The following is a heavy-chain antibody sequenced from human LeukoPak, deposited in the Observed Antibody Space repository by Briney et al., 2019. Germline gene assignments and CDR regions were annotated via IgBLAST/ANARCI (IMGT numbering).Heavy chain of an antibody. V-gene: IGHV3-7*01. J-gene: IGHJ5*02. D-gene: IGHD4-17*01. CDR1: GFTFSSYW. CDR3: ARDHYGDSRFGSNWFEP. Sequence: GGSLRLSCAASGFTFSSYWMSWVRQAPGKGLEWVANIKQDGSEKYYVDSVKGRFTISRDNAKNSLYLQMNSLRAEDTAVYYCARDHYGDSRFGSNWFEPLGQGTLVTVSS. CDR2: IKQDGSEK.